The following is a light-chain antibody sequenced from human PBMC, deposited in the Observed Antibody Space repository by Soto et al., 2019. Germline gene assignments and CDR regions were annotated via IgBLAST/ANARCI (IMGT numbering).Light chain of an antibody. CDR3: MQALQTPVT. CDR2: LGS. V-gene: IGKV2-28*01. J-gene: IGKJ4*01. Sequence: DIVMTQSPLSLPVTPGEPASISCRSSQSLLHSNGYNYLDWYLQKPGQSPQLLIYLGSNRASGVPDRFSGSGSGTAFTLKISRVEAEDVGVYYCMQALQTPVTFGGGTKVEIK. CDR1: QSLLHSNGYNY.